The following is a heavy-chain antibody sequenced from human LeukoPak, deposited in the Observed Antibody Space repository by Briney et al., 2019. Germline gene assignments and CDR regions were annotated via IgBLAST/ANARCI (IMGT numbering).Heavy chain of an antibody. J-gene: IGHJ4*02. Sequence: GASVKVSCKASGYTFSTYPMNWVRQAPGQGLEWMGGIIPIFGTANYAQKFQGRVTITADESTSTAYMELSSLRSEDTAVYYCARDVSDGYNYFDYWGQGTLVTVSS. CDR3: ARDVSDGYNYFDY. CDR1: GYTFSTYP. CDR2: IIPIFGTA. D-gene: IGHD5-18*01. V-gene: IGHV1-69*13.